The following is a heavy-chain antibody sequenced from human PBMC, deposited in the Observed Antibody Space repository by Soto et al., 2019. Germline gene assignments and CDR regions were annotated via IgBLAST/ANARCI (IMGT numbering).Heavy chain of an antibody. CDR1: GFNFINYV. J-gene: IGHJ4*02. CDR3: ARDPGSSWYFDY. CDR2: ISSGSNYI. Sequence: GGSLRLSCAASGFNFINYVMNWVRQTPEKGLEWVSSISSGSNYIYYADSVKGRFTISRDNAKNSLYLQMNSLRAEDTAFYYCARDPGSSWYFDYWGQGTLVTVSS. D-gene: IGHD6-13*01. V-gene: IGHV3-21*01.